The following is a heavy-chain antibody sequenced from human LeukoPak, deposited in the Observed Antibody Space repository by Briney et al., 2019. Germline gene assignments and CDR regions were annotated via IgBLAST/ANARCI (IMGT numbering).Heavy chain of an antibody. J-gene: IGHJ4*02. CDR2: ISGSGGRT. Sequence: GGSLRLSCAASGLTFSNAWMSWVRQAPGKGLEWVSAISGSGGRTYYADSVKGRFTISRDNSKNTLYLQMNSLRAEDTAVYYCAKTDSSDYSYYFDYWGQGTLVTVSS. CDR1: GLTFSNAW. V-gene: IGHV3-23*01. D-gene: IGHD3-22*01. CDR3: AKTDSSDYSYYFDY.